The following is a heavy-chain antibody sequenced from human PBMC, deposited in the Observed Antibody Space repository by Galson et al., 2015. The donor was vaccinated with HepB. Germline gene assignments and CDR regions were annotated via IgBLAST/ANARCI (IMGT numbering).Heavy chain of an antibody. CDR3: AREGHIAVAGAFDI. CDR2: ISYDGSNK. V-gene: IGHV3-30*04. CDR1: GFTFSSYA. Sequence: SLRLSCAASGFTFSSYAMHWVRQAPGKGLEWVAVISYDGSNKYYADSVKGRFTISRDNSKNTLYLQMSSLRAEDTAVYYCAREGHIAVAGAFDIWGQGTMVTVSS. D-gene: IGHD6-19*01. J-gene: IGHJ3*02.